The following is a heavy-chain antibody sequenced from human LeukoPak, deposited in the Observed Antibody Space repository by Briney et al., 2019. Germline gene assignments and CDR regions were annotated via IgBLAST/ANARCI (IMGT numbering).Heavy chain of an antibody. J-gene: IGHJ4*02. D-gene: IGHD2-8*01. CDR1: GFTFSSYA. V-gene: IGHV3-23*01. CDR3: AKDGYCTNGVCPEY. Sequence: GGSLRLSCAASGFTFSSYAMSWVRQAPGKGLEWVSAISGSGGSTYYADSANGRFTISRDNSKNTLYLQMNSLRAEDTAVYYCAKDGYCTNGVCPEYWGQGTLVTVSS. CDR2: ISGSGGST.